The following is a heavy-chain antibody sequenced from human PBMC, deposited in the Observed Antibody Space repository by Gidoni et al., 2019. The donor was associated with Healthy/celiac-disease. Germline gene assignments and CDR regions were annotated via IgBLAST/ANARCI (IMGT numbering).Heavy chain of an antibody. D-gene: IGHD3-22*01. CDR1: GGSISSSSYY. V-gene: IGHV4-39*01. CDR2: IYYSGST. Sequence: QLQLQESGPGLVKHSETLSLTCTVSGGSISSSSYYWGWIRQPPGKGLEWIGSIYYSGSTYYNPSLKSRVTISVDTSKNQFSLKLSSVTAADTAVYYCARYYYYDSSGYLQSTYFDYWGQGTLVTVSS. CDR3: ARYYYYDSSGYLQSTYFDY. J-gene: IGHJ4*02.